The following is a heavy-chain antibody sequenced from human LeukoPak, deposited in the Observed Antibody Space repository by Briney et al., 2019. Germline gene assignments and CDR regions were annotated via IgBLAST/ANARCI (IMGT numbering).Heavy chain of an antibody. CDR1: GFTFSSYG. CDR2: ISYDGSNK. J-gene: IGHJ3*02. V-gene: IGHV3-30*03. CDR3: AAPMVRGVIADAFDI. Sequence: PGRSLGLSCAASGFTFSSYGMHWVRQAPGKGLEWVAVISYDGSNKYYADSVKGRFTISRDNSKNTLYLQMNSLRAEDTAVYYCAAPMVRGVIADAFDIWGQGTMVTVSS. D-gene: IGHD3-10*01.